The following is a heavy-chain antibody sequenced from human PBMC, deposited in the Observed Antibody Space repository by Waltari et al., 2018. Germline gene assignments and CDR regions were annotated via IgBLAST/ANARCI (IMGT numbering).Heavy chain of an antibody. J-gene: IGHJ6*02. CDR2: IVHNGNT. CDR1: GSASDFTFAKTW. V-gene: IGHV4-4*02. CDR3: ARIILGATDDYSYAMDV. Sequence: VQLVQSGGGLVKSGGSLRLSCGATGSASDFTFAKTWMNWVRKPPGKGLEWIGEIVHNGNTNYNPSLKSRVTMSVDKSKNQFSLKLRSVTAADTAIYYCARIILGATDDYSYAMDVWGQGITVTVSS. D-gene: IGHD1-26*01.